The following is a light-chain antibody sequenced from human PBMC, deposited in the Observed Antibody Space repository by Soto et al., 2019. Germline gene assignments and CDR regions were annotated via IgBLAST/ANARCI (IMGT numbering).Light chain of an antibody. J-gene: IGKJ4*01. CDR3: QQSYSTPGT. V-gene: IGKV1-39*01. Sequence: DIQMTQSPSSLSASVGDRVTITCRASQSISSYLNWYQQKPGKAPKLLTYAASSLQSGVPSRFSGSGSGTDFTLTISSLQPEDCATYYRQQSYSTPGTFGGGTKVEIK. CDR1: QSISSY. CDR2: AAS.